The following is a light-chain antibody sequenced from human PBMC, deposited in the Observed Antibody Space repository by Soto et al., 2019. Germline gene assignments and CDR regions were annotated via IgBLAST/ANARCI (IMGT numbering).Light chain of an antibody. CDR2: DAS. J-gene: IGKJ5*01. CDR1: QSVSSY. CDR3: QQRSNWPS. V-gene: IGKV3-11*01. Sequence: EIVLTQSPATLSLSPGERATLSFRASQSVSSYLAWYQQKPGQAPRLLIYDASNRATGIPARFSGSGSGTDFTLTTSSLEPEDFAVYYCQQRSNWPSFGQGTRLEIK.